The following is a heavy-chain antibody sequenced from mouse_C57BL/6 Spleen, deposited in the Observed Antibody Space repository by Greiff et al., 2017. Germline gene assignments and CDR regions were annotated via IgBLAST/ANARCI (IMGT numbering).Heavy chain of an antibody. Sequence: QVHVKQSGAELVKPGASVKMSCKASGYTFTSYWITWVKQRPGQGLEWIGDIYPGSGSTNYNEKFKSKATLTVDTSSSTAYMQLSSLTSEDSAVYYCAHYDGYPGDYWGQGTSVTVSS. J-gene: IGHJ4*01. CDR1: GYTFTSYW. CDR2: IYPGSGST. V-gene: IGHV1-55*01. D-gene: IGHD2-3*01. CDR3: AHYDGYPGDY.